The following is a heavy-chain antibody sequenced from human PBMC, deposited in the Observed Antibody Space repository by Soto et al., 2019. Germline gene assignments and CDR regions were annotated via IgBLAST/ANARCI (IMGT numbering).Heavy chain of an antibody. Sequence: XETLSLTCTVSGGSISSYYWSWIRQPPGKGLEWIGYIYYSGSNNYNPPLKSRVTISVDTSKNQFSLKLSSVTAADTAVYYCARRYGSSFDYCGQGTLVTVSS. CDR3: ARRYGSSFDY. J-gene: IGHJ4*02. CDR2: IYYSGSN. CDR1: GGSISSYY. D-gene: IGHD5-18*01. V-gene: IGHV4-59*08.